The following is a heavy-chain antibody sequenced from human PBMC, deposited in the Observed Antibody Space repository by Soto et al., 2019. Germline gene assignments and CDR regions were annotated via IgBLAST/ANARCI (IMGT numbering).Heavy chain of an antibody. V-gene: IGHV3-11*01. CDR1: GFTCSDYY. D-gene: IGHD3-3*01. Sequence: QVQLVESGGGLVKPGGSLRLSCAASGFTCSDYYMSWIRQAPGKGLEWVSYISSSGSTIYYADSVKGRFTISRDNAKNSLYLQMNSLRAEDTAVYYCARDWSPYYDFWSGNETKEWSSDPWGQGTLVTVSS. CDR2: ISSSGSTI. CDR3: ARDWSPYYDFWSGNETKEWSSDP. J-gene: IGHJ5*02.